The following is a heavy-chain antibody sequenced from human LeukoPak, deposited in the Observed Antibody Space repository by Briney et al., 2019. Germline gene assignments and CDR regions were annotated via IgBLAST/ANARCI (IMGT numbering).Heavy chain of an antibody. CDR3: AKKSAVAVDYYFDY. Sequence: GGSLRLSCAASGFTFSSYAMSWVRQAPGKGLEWVSAISGTGGSAYYADSGKGRFTISRDNSKNTLYLQMNSLRAADTAVYYCAKKSAVAVDYYFDYCGQGTLVTVSS. CDR2: ISGTGGSA. V-gene: IGHV3-23*01. D-gene: IGHD6-19*01. CDR1: GFTFSSYA. J-gene: IGHJ4*02.